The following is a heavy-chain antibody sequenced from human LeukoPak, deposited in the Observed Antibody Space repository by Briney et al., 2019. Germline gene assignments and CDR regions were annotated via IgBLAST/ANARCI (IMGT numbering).Heavy chain of an antibody. Sequence: ASVKVSCKASGYTFTSYGISWVRQAPGQGLEWMGWISASNGNTNYAQNLQARVTMTTDTSTSTAYMELRSLRSDDTAVYSCARVRIVVVVAATFGDWFDPWGQGTLVTVSS. CDR3: ARVRIVVVVAATFGDWFDP. CDR2: ISASNGNT. J-gene: IGHJ5*02. V-gene: IGHV1-18*01. CDR1: GYTFTSYG. D-gene: IGHD2-15*01.